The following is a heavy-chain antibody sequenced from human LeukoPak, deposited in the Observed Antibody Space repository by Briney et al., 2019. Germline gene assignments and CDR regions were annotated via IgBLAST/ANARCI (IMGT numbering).Heavy chain of an antibody. V-gene: IGHV4-39*01. Sequence: SETLSLTCTVSGGSISSSSYYRGWIRQPPGKGLEWIGSIYYSGSTYYNPSLKSRVTISVDTSKNQFSLKLSSVTAADTAVYYRAIRSVEGDYYFDYWGQGTLVTVSS. D-gene: IGHD1-1*01. J-gene: IGHJ4*02. CDR1: GGSISSSSYY. CDR2: IYYSGST. CDR3: AIRSVEGDYYFDY.